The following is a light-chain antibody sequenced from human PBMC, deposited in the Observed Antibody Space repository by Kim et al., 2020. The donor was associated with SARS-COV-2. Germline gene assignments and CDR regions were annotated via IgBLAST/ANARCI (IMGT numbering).Light chain of an antibody. CDR1: QSISSY. CDR3: QQSYSTPWT. Sequence: DIQMTQSPSSLSASVGDRVTITCRASQSISSYLNWYQQKPGKAPKLLIYAASSLQSGVPSRFNGSGSGTDFTLTISSLQPEDFATDYCQQSYSTPWTFGQGTKVDIK. CDR2: AAS. V-gene: IGKV1-39*01. J-gene: IGKJ1*01.